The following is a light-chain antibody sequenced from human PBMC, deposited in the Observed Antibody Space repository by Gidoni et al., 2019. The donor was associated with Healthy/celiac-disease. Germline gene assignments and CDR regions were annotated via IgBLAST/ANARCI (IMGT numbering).Light chain of an antibody. Sequence: EIVLTQSPATLSLSPGERATLSCRASQIVSSYLAWYQQKPGKAPRLLIYDASNRATGIPARFSGSGSGTDFTLTISSLEPEDFAVYYCQQRSNWPPIFTFGPGTKVDIK. CDR2: DAS. V-gene: IGKV3-11*01. CDR1: QIVSSY. CDR3: QQRSNWPPIFT. J-gene: IGKJ3*01.